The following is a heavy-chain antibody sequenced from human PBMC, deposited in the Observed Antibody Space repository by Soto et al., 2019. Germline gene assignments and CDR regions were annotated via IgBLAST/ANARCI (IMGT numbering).Heavy chain of an antibody. CDR3: ARGEGQFDTTGSYYVY. D-gene: IGHD3-10*01. V-gene: IGHV1-2*02. J-gene: IGHJ4*02. CDR1: GDTFAGYY. CDR2: ISSKNGGT. Sequence: GASVKVSCKASGDTFAGYYYHWVRQAPGQGLEWMGWISSKNGGTNYAERFQGGVTMTIDTSISTTYMELSSPRFDDTAVYYCARGEGQFDTTGSYYVYWGQGSLVTVSS.